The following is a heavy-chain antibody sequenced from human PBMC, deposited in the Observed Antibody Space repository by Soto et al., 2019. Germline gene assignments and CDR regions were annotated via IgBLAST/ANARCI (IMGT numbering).Heavy chain of an antibody. CDR2: ISAYNGNT. CDR3: ARVGAGILGDFWSGYPYYRPKSVNWFDP. J-gene: IGHJ5*02. V-gene: IGHV1-18*01. Sequence: GASVKVSCKASGYTFTSYGISWVRQAPGQGLEWMGWISAYNGNTNYAQKLQGRVTMTTDTSTSTAYMELRSLRSDDTAVYYCARVGAGILGDFWSGYPYYRPKSVNWFDPWGQGTLVTVSS. CDR1: GYTFTSYG. D-gene: IGHD3-3*01.